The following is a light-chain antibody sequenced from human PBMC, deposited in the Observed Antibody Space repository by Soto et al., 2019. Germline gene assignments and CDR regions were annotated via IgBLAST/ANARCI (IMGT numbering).Light chain of an antibody. Sequence: DIQMTQSPSSLSASVGDRVTITCRASQGVSTYLIWYQQRQGRPPKLLIYAASNLLGGVPSRFSGSGSGTNCTLTTTRLPPEDFATYSFQQSYRTAPTLGQGPNLETK. V-gene: IGKV1-39*01. J-gene: IGKJ2*01. CDR1: QGVSTY. CDR3: QQSYRTAPT. CDR2: AAS.